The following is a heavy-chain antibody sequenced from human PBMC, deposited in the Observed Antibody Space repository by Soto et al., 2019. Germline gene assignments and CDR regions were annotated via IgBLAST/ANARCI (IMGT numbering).Heavy chain of an antibody. V-gene: IGHV4-31*03. CDR1: GGSISSGGYY. D-gene: IGHD3-10*01. J-gene: IGHJ4*02. Sequence: SETLSLTCTVSGGSISSGGYYWSWIRQHPGKGLEWIGYIYYSGSTYYNPSLKSRVTISVDTSKNQFSLKLSSVTAADTAVYYCARVHYYGSGSYYALDYWGQGTLVTVSS. CDR2: IYYSGST. CDR3: ARVHYYGSGSYYALDY.